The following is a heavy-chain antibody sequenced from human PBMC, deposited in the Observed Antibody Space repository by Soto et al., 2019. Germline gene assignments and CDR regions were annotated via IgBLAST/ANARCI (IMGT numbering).Heavy chain of an antibody. V-gene: IGHV3-23*01. J-gene: IGHJ4*02. CDR1: GFTFSSYA. D-gene: IGHD3-10*01. CDR2: ISGSGGST. CDR3: AKNGVRLPIIRFFDY. Sequence: SGGSLRLSCAASGFTFSSYAMSWVRQAPGKGLEWVSAISGSGGSTYYADSVKGRFTISRDNSKNTLYLQMNSLRAEDTAVYYCAKNGVRLPIIRFFDYWGQGTLVTVSS.